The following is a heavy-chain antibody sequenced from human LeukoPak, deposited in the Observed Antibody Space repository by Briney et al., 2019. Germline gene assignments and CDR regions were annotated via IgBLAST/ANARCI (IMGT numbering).Heavy chain of an antibody. V-gene: IGHV3-23*01. CDR1: GFTFSTYA. CDR2: ISGSGGST. Sequence: GGSLRLSCAVSGFTFSTYAMHWVRQAPGKGLEWVSAISGSGGSTYYADSVKGRFTISRDNSKNTLYLQMNSLRAEDTAVYYCAKEAAVRGVTLDYWGQGTLVTVSS. D-gene: IGHD3-10*01. CDR3: AKEAAVRGVTLDY. J-gene: IGHJ4*02.